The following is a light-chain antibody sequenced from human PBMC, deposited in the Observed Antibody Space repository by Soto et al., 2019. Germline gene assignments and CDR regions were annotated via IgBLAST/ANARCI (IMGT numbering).Light chain of an antibody. Sequence: DIQMTQSPSTLSASVGDRVTITCRASQNINNWLAWYQQKPGKAPKLLIYDASSLKSGVPSRFSGSGSGTEFTLTISSLQPDDFATYYCQHYNSYSWTFGQGTKLEIK. CDR2: DAS. CDR3: QHYNSYSWT. V-gene: IGKV1-5*01. CDR1: QNINNW. J-gene: IGKJ2*02.